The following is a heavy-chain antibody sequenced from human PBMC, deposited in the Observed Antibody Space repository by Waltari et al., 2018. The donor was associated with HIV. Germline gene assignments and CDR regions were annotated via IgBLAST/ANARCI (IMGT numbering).Heavy chain of an antibody. CDR3: ARSVTTWFDP. CDR2: IYHSGST. J-gene: IGHJ5*02. D-gene: IGHD4-4*01. CDR1: GGSIGSGGSP. V-gene: IGHV4-30-2*01. Sequence: QLQLQESGSGLVKPSQTLSLTCAVSGGSIGSGGSPWTWIRQPPGKGLEWIGYIYHSGSTYYNPSLKSRVTISVDRSKNQFSLKLSSVTAADTAVYYCARSVTTWFDPWGQGTLVTVSS.